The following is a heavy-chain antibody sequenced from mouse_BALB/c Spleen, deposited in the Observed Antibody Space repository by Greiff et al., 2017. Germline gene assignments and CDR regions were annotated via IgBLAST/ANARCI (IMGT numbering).Heavy chain of an antibody. CDR2: ISTYYGDA. V-gene: IGHV1S137*01. CDR3: ARGGLLRLRTYAMDY. J-gene: IGHJ2*01. CDR1: GYTFTDYA. Sequence: VQLQQSGAELVRPGVSVKISCKGSGYTFTDYAMHWVKQSHAKGLEWIGVISTYYGDASYNQKFKGKATMTVDKSSSTAYMELARLTSEDSAIYYCARGGLLRLRTYAMDYWGQGTTLTVSS. D-gene: IGHD1-2*01.